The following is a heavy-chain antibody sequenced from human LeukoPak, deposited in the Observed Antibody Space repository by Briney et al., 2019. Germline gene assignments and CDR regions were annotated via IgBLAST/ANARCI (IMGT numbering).Heavy chain of an antibody. D-gene: IGHD6-13*01. CDR2: ISYDGSNK. Sequence: SCKASGDTFTSYGVSWVRQAPGKGLEWVAVISYDGSNKYYADSVKGRFTISRDNSKNTLYLQMNSLRAEDTAVYYCAKRGRIVAAGNERNSYYFDYWGQGTLVTVSS. CDR3: AKRGRIVAAGNERNSYYFDY. J-gene: IGHJ4*02. CDR1: GDTFTSYG. V-gene: IGHV3-30-3*02.